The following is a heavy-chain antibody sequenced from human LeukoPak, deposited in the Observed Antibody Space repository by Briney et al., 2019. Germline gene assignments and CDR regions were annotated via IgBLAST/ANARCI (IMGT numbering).Heavy chain of an antibody. CDR3: ARDRSSAAATAFDY. D-gene: IGHD2-15*01. Sequence: SETLPLTCTASGDSISIYYWSWIRQPLGAGKGLEWIGRINTSGSTNYNPSLKCRVTMSVDTSKNQFSLKLSSVTAADTALYYCARDRSSAAATAFDYWGQGALVTVSS. J-gene: IGHJ4*02. CDR1: GDSISIYY. CDR2: INTSGST. V-gene: IGHV4-4*07.